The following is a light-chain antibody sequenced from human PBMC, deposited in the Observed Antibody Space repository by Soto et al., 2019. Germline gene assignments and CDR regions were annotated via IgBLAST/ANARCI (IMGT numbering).Light chain of an antibody. CDR3: QQYKTYTYT. V-gene: IGKV1-5*03. Sequence: DIQMTQSPSTLSASVGDRVTITCRASQSIDSWLAWYQQKPGKAPKLLIYRASSLESGVPSRFSGSGYGTEFTLTISSLQTDDFATYYCQQYKTYTYTFAQGTKLEIK. CDR1: QSIDSW. CDR2: RAS. J-gene: IGKJ2*01.